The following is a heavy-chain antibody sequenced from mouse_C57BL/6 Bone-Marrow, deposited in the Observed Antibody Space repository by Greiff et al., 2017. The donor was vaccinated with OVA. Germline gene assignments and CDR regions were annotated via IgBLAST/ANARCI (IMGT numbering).Heavy chain of an antibody. Sequence: VPLQQPGAELVRPGSSVKLSCKASGYTFTSYWMHWVKQRPIQGLEWIGNIHPSVSESTYNQKLKDKATLTVDKSSSTAYMQRSSLTTEDSAVYYCARRDYGSRGDAMDYWGQGTSVTVSS. D-gene: IGHD1-1*01. CDR2: IHPSVSES. CDR3: ARRDYGSRGDAMDY. CDR1: GYTFTSYW. J-gene: IGHJ4*01. V-gene: IGHV1-52*01.